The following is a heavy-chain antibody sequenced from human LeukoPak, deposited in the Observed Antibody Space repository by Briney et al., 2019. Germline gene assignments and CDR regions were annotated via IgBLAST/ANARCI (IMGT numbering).Heavy chain of an antibody. V-gene: IGHV3-48*03. Sequence: GGSLRLSCAASGFTFSDYEMNWVRQAPGKGLEWVSYISSSGITILYADSVKGRFTISRDNAKNSLYLQMNSLRAEDTAVYYCARGLNWNYGWFDPWGQGTLVTVSS. CDR3: ARGLNWNYGWFDP. D-gene: IGHD1-7*01. CDR2: ISSSGITI. J-gene: IGHJ5*02. CDR1: GFTFSDYE.